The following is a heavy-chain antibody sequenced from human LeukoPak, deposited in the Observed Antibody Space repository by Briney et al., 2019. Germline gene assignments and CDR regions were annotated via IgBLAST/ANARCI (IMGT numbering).Heavy chain of an antibody. V-gene: IGHV4-59*01. CDR3: ARDGSHGWFDP. J-gene: IGHJ5*02. D-gene: IGHD2-2*03. Sequence: PSETLSLTCTVSGGSISSYYWSWIRQPPGKGLEWIGCIYYSGSTNYNPSLKSRVTISVDTSKNQFSLKLSSVTAADTAVYYCARDGSHGWFDPWGQGTLVTVSS. CDR2: IYYSGST. CDR1: GGSISSYY.